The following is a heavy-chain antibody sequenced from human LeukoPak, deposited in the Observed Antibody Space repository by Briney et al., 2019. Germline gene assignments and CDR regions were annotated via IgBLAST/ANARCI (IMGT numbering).Heavy chain of an antibody. V-gene: IGHV4-4*08. J-gene: IGHJ4*02. CDR1: GGSISSYY. Sequence: SETLSLTCTVSGGSISSYYWSWIRQPPGKGLEWIGRIYTSGSTNYNPSLESRVTISLDTSKNQFSLKLSSVTAADTAVYYCARDGSGYYDTSGYRNWGQGTQVTVSS. D-gene: IGHD3-22*01. CDR3: ARDGSGYYDTSGYRN. CDR2: IYTSGST.